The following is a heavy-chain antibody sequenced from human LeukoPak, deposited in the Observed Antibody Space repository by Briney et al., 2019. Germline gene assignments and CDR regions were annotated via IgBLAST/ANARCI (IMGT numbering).Heavy chain of an antibody. CDR3: ASCRGPCYSGQYYFDY. CDR2: ISYDGNNK. V-gene: IGHV3-30*03. J-gene: IGHJ4*02. Sequence: GGSLRLSCAASGFTFSNYWMHWVRQAPGKGLEWVAVISYDGNNKYYADSVKGRFTISRDNSKNTLYLQMNSLRAEDTAVYYCASCRGPCYSGQYYFDYWGQGTLVTVSS. CDR1: GFTFSNYW. D-gene: IGHD2-15*01.